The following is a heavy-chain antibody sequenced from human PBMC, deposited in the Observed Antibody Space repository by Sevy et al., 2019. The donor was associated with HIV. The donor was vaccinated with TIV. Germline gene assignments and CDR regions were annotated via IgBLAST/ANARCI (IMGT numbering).Heavy chain of an antibody. V-gene: IGHV3-23*01. D-gene: IGHD6-13*01. Sequence: GGSLRLSCAASGFIFSGYVISWVRQAPGKGLEWVSTISGSGGSTYYTDSVKGRFAISRENSKNTLDLEMNSPRVEATAEYYCGKDASSSWTGGKFQHWGQGTLVTVSS. J-gene: IGHJ1*01. CDR3: GKDASSSWTGGKFQH. CDR1: GFIFSGYV. CDR2: ISGSGGST.